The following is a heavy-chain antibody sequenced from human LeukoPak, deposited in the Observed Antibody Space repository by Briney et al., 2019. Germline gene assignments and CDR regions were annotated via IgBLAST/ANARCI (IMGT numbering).Heavy chain of an antibody. V-gene: IGHV4-59*08. CDR2: IYYSGST. Sequence: PETLSLTRTVSGGSINNHYWSWIRQPPGKGLEWIGHIYYSGSTYYSPSRQSRLTISVDASKSQVTLRLNSVTAADSAVYYCAKLPGSGGDLRYYFYYGMDVWGQGTTVTVSS. J-gene: IGHJ6*02. D-gene: IGHD3-10*01. CDR3: AKLPGSGGDLRYYFYYGMDV. CDR1: GGSINNHY.